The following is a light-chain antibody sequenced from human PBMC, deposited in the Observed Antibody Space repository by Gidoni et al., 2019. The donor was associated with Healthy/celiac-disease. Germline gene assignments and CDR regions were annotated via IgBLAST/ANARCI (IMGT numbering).Light chain of an antibody. Sequence: ELVLTQSPCTLSLSPGERATLSCRASQSVSSSYLAWYQQKPGQAPRLLIDGASSRATGIPDRFSGSGSGTDFTLTISRLEPEDFAVYYCQQYGSSPRTFGQGTKLEIK. CDR2: GAS. CDR1: QSVSSSY. V-gene: IGKV3-20*01. J-gene: IGKJ2*01. CDR3: QQYGSSPRT.